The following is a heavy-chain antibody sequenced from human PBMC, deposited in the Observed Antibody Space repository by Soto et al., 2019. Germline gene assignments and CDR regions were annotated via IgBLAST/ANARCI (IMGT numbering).Heavy chain of an antibody. CDR2: INSDGNSA. Sequence: PGGSLRLSCAASGFTFSSYWMHWVRQAPGKGLVWVSRINSDGNSANYADSVKGRFTISRDNAKNTLYLQMNSLRAEDTAVYYCARGYYYDSSGYPHDYWGQGTLVTVSS. CDR3: ARGYYYDSSGYPHDY. J-gene: IGHJ4*02. V-gene: IGHV3-74*01. CDR1: GFTFSSYW. D-gene: IGHD3-22*01.